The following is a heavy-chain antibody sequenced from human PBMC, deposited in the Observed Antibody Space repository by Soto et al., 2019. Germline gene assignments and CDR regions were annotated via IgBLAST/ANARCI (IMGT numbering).Heavy chain of an antibody. D-gene: IGHD6-19*01. CDR2: ISHDGTAI. Sequence: QVQLVESGGGVVQPGTSLRLSCTASGFSFSNYIMHWVRQAPGTGLEWMALISHDGTAILQTDSVKGRFTISRDNSKNTLFLQMNSLRLDDTAMYFCARGRLAVATSEPPPFDYWGQGTLVTVSS. CDR1: GFSFSNYI. V-gene: IGHV3-30*03. J-gene: IGHJ4*02. CDR3: ARGRLAVATSEPPPFDY.